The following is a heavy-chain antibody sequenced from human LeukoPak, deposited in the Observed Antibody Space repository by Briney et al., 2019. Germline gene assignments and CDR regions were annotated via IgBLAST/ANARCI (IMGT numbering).Heavy chain of an antibody. CDR1: GGSISSYY. Sequence: SETLFLTCTVSGGSISSYYWSWIRQPPGKGLEWIGYIYYSGSTNYNPSLKSRVTISVDTSKNQFSLKLSSVTAADTAVYYCASYSSSWYAAYFDYWGQGTLVTVSS. J-gene: IGHJ4*02. V-gene: IGHV4-59*01. CDR2: IYYSGST. D-gene: IGHD6-13*01. CDR3: ASYSSSWYAAYFDY.